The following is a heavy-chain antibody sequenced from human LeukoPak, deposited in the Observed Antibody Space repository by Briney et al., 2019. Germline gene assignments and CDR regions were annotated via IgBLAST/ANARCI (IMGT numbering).Heavy chain of an antibody. D-gene: IGHD2-2*01. V-gene: IGHV1-2*02. CDR2: INPSSDTT. J-gene: IGHJ6*03. CDR3: ARLVEKRTAMYYYFMDV. CDR1: GASLSETS. Sequence: ASVKVSCKVSGASLSETSIHWVRQAPGQGLEWMGWINPSSDTTKYAQNFQGRVTMTGDTSISTAYMELSNLRSDDAAVYYCARLVEKRTAMYYYFMDVWGKGTTVTVSS.